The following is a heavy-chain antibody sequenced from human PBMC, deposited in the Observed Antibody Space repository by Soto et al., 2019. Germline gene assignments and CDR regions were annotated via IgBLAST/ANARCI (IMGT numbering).Heavy chain of an antibody. CDR3: ARSYCGGDCYYVGSAFDI. J-gene: IGHJ3*02. CDR1: GGTFSSYA. Sequence: SVKVSCKASGGTFSSYAISWVRQAPGQGLEWMGGIIPIFGTANYAQKFQGRVTITADESTSTAYMELSSLRSEDTAVYYCARSYCGGDCYYVGSAFDIWGQGTMVTVS. CDR2: IIPIFGTA. V-gene: IGHV1-69*13. D-gene: IGHD2-21*02.